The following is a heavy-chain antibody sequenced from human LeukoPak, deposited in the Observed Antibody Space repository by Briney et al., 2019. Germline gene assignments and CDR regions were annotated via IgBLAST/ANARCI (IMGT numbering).Heavy chain of an antibody. J-gene: IGHJ4*02. CDR2: ISSSSSYI. D-gene: IGHD1-26*01. CDR1: GFTFSSYS. V-gene: IGHV3-21*01. CDR3: ARGVVGATTFGDYFDY. Sequence: GGSLRLSCAASGFTFSSYSMNWVRQAPGKGLEWVSSISSSSSYIYYADSVKGRFTISRDNAKNSLYLQMNSLRAEDTAVYYCARGVVGATTFGDYFDYWGQGTLVTVSS.